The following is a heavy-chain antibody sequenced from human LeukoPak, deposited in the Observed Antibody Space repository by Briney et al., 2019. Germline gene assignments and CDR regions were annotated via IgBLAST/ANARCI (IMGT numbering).Heavy chain of an antibody. V-gene: IGHV3-30*04. CDR3: ANLYGGGSWTTKPLVVIDC. D-gene: IGHD6-13*01. Sequence: GGSLRLSCAASGFTFSSYAMHWVRQAPGKGLEWVAVISYDGSNKYYADSVKGRFTISRDNSKNTLYLQMNSLRAEDTAVYYCANLYGGGSWTTKPLVVIDCWGQGTLVTVSS. CDR1: GFTFSSYA. J-gene: IGHJ4*02. CDR2: ISYDGSNK.